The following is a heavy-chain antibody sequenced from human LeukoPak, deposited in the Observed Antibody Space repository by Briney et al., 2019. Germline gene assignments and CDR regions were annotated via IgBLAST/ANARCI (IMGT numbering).Heavy chain of an antibody. V-gene: IGHV3-33*01. Sequence: GGSLRLSCAASGFTFSSYGMHWVRQAPGKGLERVAVIWYDGSNKYYADSVKGRFTISRDNSKNTLYLQMNSLRAEDTAVYYCARGDDYYGSGSPPSYWGQGTLVTVSS. D-gene: IGHD3-10*01. CDR3: ARGDDYYGSGSPPSY. J-gene: IGHJ4*02. CDR2: IWYDGSNK. CDR1: GFTFSSYG.